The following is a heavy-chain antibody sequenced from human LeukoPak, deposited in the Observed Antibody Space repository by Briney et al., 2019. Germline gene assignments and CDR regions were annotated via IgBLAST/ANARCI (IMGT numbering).Heavy chain of an antibody. CDR1: GFTVSSNY. CDR3: ARDRGEYSGSYYGYFQH. V-gene: IGHV3-66*01. D-gene: IGHD1-26*01. J-gene: IGHJ1*01. CDR2: IYSGGST. Sequence: PGGSLRLSCAASGFTVSSNYMSWVRQAPGKGLEWVAVIYSGGSTYYADSVKGRFTISRDNSKNTLYLPMNSLRAEDTAVYYCARDRGEYSGSYYGYFQHWGQGTLVTVSS.